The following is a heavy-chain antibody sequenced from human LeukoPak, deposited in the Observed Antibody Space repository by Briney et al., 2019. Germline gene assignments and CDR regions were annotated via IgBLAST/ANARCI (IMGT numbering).Heavy chain of an antibody. J-gene: IGHJ4*02. CDR1: GGSISSYY. Sequence: SETLSLTCTVSGGSISSYYWSWIRQPAGKGLEWIGRIYTSGSTNYNPSLKSRVTMSVDTSKNQFSLKLSSVTAADTAVYYCARARADSSSFRYYFDYWGQGTLVTVSS. V-gene: IGHV4-4*07. CDR3: ARARADSSSFRYYFDY. CDR2: IYTSGST. D-gene: IGHD3-22*01.